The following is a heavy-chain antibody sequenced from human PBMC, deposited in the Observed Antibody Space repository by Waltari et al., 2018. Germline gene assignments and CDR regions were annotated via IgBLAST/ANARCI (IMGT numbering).Heavy chain of an antibody. D-gene: IGHD2-2*02. Sequence: QVQLQQWGAGLLKPSETLSLTCAVYGGSFRGYYWSWIRPPPGKGREWIGEINHSGRTNYNPSLKSRVTISVDTSKNQFSLKLSSVTAADTAVYYCAREIGYCSSTSCYTGRWFDPWGQGTLVTVSS. J-gene: IGHJ5*02. V-gene: IGHV4-34*01. CDR1: GGSFRGYY. CDR2: INHSGRT. CDR3: AREIGYCSSTSCYTGRWFDP.